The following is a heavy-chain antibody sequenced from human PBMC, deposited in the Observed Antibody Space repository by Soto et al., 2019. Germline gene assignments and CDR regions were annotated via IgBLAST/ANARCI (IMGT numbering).Heavy chain of an antibody. CDR3: ARGLLRGSNWFDP. CDR1: GYTFTSYD. Sequence: QVQLVQSGAEVKKPGASVKVSCEASGYTFTSYDINWVRQAPGQGLEWMGWMNPNSGNIGYAQKFQGRVTMPRTTSISTAYMELSSLRSEDTAVYYCARGLLRGSNWFDPWGQGTLVTVSS. D-gene: IGHD3-10*01. CDR2: MNPNSGNI. J-gene: IGHJ5*02. V-gene: IGHV1-8*01.